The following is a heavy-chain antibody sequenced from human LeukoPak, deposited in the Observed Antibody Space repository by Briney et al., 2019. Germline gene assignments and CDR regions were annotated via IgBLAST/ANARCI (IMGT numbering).Heavy chain of an antibody. J-gene: IGHJ4*02. D-gene: IGHD5-18*01. CDR1: GGSISSYY. Sequence: PSETLSLTCTVSGGSISSYYWSWIRQPPGKGLEWIGYIYYSGSTNYNPSLKSRVTISVDTSKNQFSLKLSSVTAADTAVYYCATYTAMVTRIDYWGQGTLVTVSS. CDR2: IYYSGST. CDR3: ATYTAMVTRIDY. V-gene: IGHV4-59*08.